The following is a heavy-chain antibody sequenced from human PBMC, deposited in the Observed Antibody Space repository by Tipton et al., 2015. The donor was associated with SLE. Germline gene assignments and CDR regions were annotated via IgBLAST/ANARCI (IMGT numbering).Heavy chain of an antibody. Sequence: TLSLTCAVDGGSLRGYWWSWVRQPPGKGLEWIGEIFHSGRSNYNPSLKSRITISVDTSKNQFSLKLNSVTAADTAVYFCARHLTGTRAFDIWGQGTLVTVSS. CDR2: IFHSGRS. J-gene: IGHJ3*02. V-gene: IGHV4-34*12. CDR3: ARHLTGTRAFDI. CDR1: GGSLRGYW. D-gene: IGHD1-14*01.